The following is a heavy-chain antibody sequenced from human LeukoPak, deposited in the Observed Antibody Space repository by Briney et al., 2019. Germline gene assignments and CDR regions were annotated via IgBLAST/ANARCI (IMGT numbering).Heavy chain of an antibody. D-gene: IGHD5-24*01. V-gene: IGHV4-59*08. CDR1: GGSISSYY. CDR3: ARPAGWLPRYYFEY. J-gene: IGHJ4*02. CDR2: INHSGST. Sequence: SETLSLTCTVSGGSISSYYWSWIRQPPGKGLEWIGEINHSGSTNYNPSLKSRVTISVDTSKNQFSLKLSSVTAADTAVYYCARPAGWLPRYYFEYWGQGTLVTVSS.